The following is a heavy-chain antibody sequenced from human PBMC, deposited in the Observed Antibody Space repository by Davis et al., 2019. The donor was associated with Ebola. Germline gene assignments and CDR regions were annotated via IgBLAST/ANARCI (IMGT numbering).Heavy chain of an antibody. Sequence: GASLNISCAASGFPFTSYILNWVRPAPGKVLEWVSYISSSSSTIYYADSVKGRFTISRDNANTTLSLQMNSLRAEDTAVYYCARDLGQRWLQLDDALDIWGQGTMVTVSS. CDR2: ISSSSSTI. J-gene: IGHJ3*02. V-gene: IGHV3-48*04. D-gene: IGHD5-24*01. CDR3: ARDLGQRWLQLDDALDI. CDR1: GFPFTSYI.